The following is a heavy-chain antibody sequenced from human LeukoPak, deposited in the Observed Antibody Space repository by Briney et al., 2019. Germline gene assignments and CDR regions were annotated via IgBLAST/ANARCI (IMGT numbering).Heavy chain of an antibody. CDR3: AKLTQSATRVPFDY. D-gene: IGHD3-9*01. CDR2: MTNTGGST. CDR1: GFTLSSYA. V-gene: IGHV3-23*01. Sequence: PGGSLTQTFAGSGFTLSSYAMSWVRQAPGKGLEWVSGMTNTGGSTNYADSVKGRFTISRDNSKKMLYLQMNSLRAEDTAVYYCAKLTQSATRVPFDYWGQG. J-gene: IGHJ4*02.